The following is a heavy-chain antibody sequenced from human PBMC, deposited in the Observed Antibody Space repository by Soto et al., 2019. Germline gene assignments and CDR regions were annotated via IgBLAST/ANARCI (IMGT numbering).Heavy chain of an antibody. J-gene: IGHJ4*02. CDR2: IYYSGST. CDR1: GASISSGGYY. V-gene: IGHV4-31*03. CDR3: ARAPLN. Sequence: QVHLQESGPGLLKPSQTLSLTCTVSGASISSGGYYWTWIRQHPGKGLEWIGYIYYSGSTYSNPSLTSRVTISVDTSKNQVSLKLSSVTAADTAVYYCARAPLNWGQGTLVTVSP.